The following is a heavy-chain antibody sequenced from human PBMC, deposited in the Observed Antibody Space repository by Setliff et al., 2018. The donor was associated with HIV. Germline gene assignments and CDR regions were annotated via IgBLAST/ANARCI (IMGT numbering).Heavy chain of an antibody. Sequence: SETLSLTCTVSGGSISSSRYYWGWIRQPPGKGLEWIGTIYYSGNTYYDPSFKSRVTISVDTSKNQFSLKLSSVTAAGTAVFYCARQGPSPSSAAATDWFDPWGQGTLVTVSS. J-gene: IGHJ5*02. D-gene: IGHD6-13*01. V-gene: IGHV4-39*01. CDR1: GGSISSSRYY. CDR2: IYYSGNT. CDR3: ARQGPSPSSAAATDWFDP.